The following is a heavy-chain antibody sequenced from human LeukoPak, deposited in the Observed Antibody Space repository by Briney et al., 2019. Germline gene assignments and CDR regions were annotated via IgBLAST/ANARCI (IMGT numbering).Heavy chain of an antibody. CDR2: ISGSGGST. D-gene: IGHD3-10*01. V-gene: IGHV3-23*01. CDR1: GFTFSDFW. CDR3: AKQELLWFGELMWFDP. Sequence: PGGSLRLSCAASGFTFSDFWMGWVRQAPGKGLEWVSAISGSGGSTYYADSVKGRFTISRDNSKNTLYLQMNSLRAEDTAVYYCAKQELLWFGELMWFDPWGQGTLVTVSS. J-gene: IGHJ5*02.